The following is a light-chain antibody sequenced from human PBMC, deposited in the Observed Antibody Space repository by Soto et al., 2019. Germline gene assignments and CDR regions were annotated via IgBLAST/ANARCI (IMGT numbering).Light chain of an antibody. V-gene: IGKV1-6*01. CDR1: QGIRND. Sequence: AIKMTQSPSSLSASIGDRVTITCRASQGIRNDLGWYQQKPGKAPKLLIYAASSLQSGVPSRFSGSGSGTDFTLTISSLQPEDFATYYCLQDYNYPLTFGGGTKVAIK. J-gene: IGKJ4*01. CDR2: AAS. CDR3: LQDYNYPLT.